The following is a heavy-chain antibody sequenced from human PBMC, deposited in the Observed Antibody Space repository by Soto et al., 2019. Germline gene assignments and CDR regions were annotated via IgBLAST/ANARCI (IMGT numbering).Heavy chain of an antibody. CDR2: ISSSSSYI. V-gene: IGHV3-21*01. D-gene: IGHD6-19*01. J-gene: IGHJ6*02. Sequence: GSLRLSCAASGFTFSSYSMNWVRQAPGKGLEWASSISSSSSYIYYADSVKGRFTISRDNAKNSLYLQMNSLRAEDTAVYYCARGIGEQWLVRNSYYYYGMDVWGQGTTVTVSS. CDR1: GFTFSSYS. CDR3: ARGIGEQWLVRNSYYYYGMDV.